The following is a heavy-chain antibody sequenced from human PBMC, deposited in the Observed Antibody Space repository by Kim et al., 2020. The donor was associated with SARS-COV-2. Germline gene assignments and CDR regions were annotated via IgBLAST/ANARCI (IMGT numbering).Heavy chain of an antibody. V-gene: IGHV3-23*01. D-gene: IGHD1-26*01. CDR3: ARNGQWELGHFDY. CDR2: ISGSGGST. Sequence: GGSLRLSCAASGFTFSSYAMSWVRQAPGKGLEWVSAISGSGGSTYYADSVKGRFTISRDNSKNTLYLQMNSLRAEDTAVYYCARNGQWELGHFDYWGQGTLVTVSS. CDR1: GFTFSSYA. J-gene: IGHJ4*02.